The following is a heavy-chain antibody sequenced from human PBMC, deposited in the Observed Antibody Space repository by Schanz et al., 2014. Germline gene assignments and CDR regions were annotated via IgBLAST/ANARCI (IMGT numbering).Heavy chain of an antibody. J-gene: IGHJ4*02. CDR1: GFNFSTYS. D-gene: IGHD1-26*01. Sequence: VQLVESGGGVVQPGRSLRLSCAASGFNFSTYSMNWVRQAPGKGLEWVSYISSSSSTIYYADSVKGRFTISRDNAKNSLYLQINSLRDEDTAVYYCARGGATRFDYWGQGTLVTVSS. CDR3: ARGGATRFDY. CDR2: ISSSSSTI. V-gene: IGHV3-48*02.